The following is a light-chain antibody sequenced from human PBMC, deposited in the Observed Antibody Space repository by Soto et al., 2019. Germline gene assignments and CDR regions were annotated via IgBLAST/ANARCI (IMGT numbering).Light chain of an antibody. CDR1: QSVSSN. J-gene: IGKJ3*01. CDR3: QQYNNWPLT. CDR2: GAS. Sequence: EIVMTQSPDTLSVSPGERVTLSCRASQSVSSNLAWYQKKPGQAPRLVVYGASITATGIPARFSGSESGTEFTLTISSLQSEDFAIYYCQQYNNWPLTFGPGTKVEIK. V-gene: IGKV3-15*01.